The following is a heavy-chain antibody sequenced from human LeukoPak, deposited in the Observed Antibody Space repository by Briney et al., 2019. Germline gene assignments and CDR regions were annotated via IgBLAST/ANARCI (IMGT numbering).Heavy chain of an antibody. J-gene: IGHJ5*02. CDR1: GYTFTSYY. V-gene: IGHV1-46*01. CDR3: ARGRTVTTSGAWFDP. CDR2: INPTGGST. Sequence: ASVKVSCKASGYTFTSYYMRWVRQAPGQGLEWMGIINPTGGSTSYAQKFQGRVTMTRDTSTSPVYMELSSLRSEDTAVYYCARGRTVTTSGAWFDPWGQGTLVTVSS. D-gene: IGHD4-17*01.